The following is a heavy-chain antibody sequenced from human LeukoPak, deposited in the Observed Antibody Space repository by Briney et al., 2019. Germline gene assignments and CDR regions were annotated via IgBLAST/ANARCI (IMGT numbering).Heavy chain of an antibody. CDR3: ARARAGYYFDY. CDR2: IKEDGSEK. Sequence: GGPLRLSCAASGFTFSSYWMSWVRQAPGKGLVWVANIKEDGSEKYYVDSVKGRFTISRDNAKNSLYLQMNSLRAEDTAVYYCARARAGYYFDYWGQGTLVTVSS. D-gene: IGHD3-9*01. CDR1: GFTFSSYW. J-gene: IGHJ4*02. V-gene: IGHV3-7*01.